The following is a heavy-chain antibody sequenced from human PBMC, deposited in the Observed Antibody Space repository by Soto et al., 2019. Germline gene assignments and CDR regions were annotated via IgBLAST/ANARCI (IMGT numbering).Heavy chain of an antibody. CDR3: ARVPHCSSSSCYSYFDN. CDR2: ISSDGSST. J-gene: IGHJ4*02. Sequence: GGSTRLSCAASGFTLSSYWMHWARQDPGKGLVWVSRISSDGSSTNYADSVKGRFTISRDNAKNTLHLQMDSLRVEDTAVYYCARVPHCSSSSCYSYFDNWGQGTLVTVSS. D-gene: IGHD2-2*02. CDR1: GFTLSSYW. V-gene: IGHV3-74*01.